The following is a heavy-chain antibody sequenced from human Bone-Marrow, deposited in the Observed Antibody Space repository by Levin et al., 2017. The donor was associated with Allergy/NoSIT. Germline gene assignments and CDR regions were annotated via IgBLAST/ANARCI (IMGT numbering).Heavy chain of an antibody. CDR1: GFTFSSYW. J-gene: IGHJ6*02. D-gene: IGHD3-3*01. CDR2: INSDGSST. CDR3: ARAMPSSRYYDFWSGYYAPDYYYYGMDV. V-gene: IGHV3-74*01. Sequence: GGSLRLSCAASGFTFSSYWMHWVRQAPGKGLVWVSRINSDGSSTSYADSVKGRFTISRDNAKNTLYLQMNSLRAEDTAVYYCARAMPSSRYYDFWSGYYAPDYYYYGMDVWGQGTTVTVSS.